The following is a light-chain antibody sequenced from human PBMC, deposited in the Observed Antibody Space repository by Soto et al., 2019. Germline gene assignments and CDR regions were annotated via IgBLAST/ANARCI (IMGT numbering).Light chain of an antibody. CDR2: GVS. Sequence: EIVWAQSPGTLSLSPGERATLSCRASQRVSNTYLAWYQQKHGQAPRLLIYGVSSRATGIPDRFSGSGAGTDFTLTISRLEPEDFAVYYCQQDSSSPVTFGGGTKVEIK. J-gene: IGKJ4*01. V-gene: IGKV3-20*01. CDR3: QQDSSSPVT. CDR1: QRVSNTY.